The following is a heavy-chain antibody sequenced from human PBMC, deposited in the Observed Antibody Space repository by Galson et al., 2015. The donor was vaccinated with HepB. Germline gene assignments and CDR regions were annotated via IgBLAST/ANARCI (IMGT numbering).Heavy chain of an antibody. CDR1: GGSISSYY. CDR2: IYTSGST. V-gene: IGHV4-4*07. J-gene: IGHJ4*02. D-gene: IGHD2-21*02. CDR3: ARETVDYCGGDCYSLHFDY. Sequence: TLSLTCTVSGGSISSYYWSWIRQPAGKGLEWIGRIYTSGSTNYNPSLKSRVTMSVDTSKNQFSLKLSSVTAADTAVYYCARETVDYCGGDCYSLHFDYWGQGTLVTVSS.